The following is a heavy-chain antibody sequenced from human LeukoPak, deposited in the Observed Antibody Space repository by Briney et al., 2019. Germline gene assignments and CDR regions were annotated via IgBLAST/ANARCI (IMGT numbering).Heavy chain of an antibody. Sequence: PGGSLRLSCAASGFSFSSYWMSWVRQAPGKGLEWVANINQEGIETYYVDSVKGRLTISRDNAKNSLFLQMNSLRAEDTAVYYCARGGPGRWPAYYFDYWGRGTLVTVSS. V-gene: IGHV3-7*05. CDR2: INQEGIET. J-gene: IGHJ4*02. CDR1: GFSFSSYW. D-gene: IGHD2-15*01. CDR3: ARGGPGRWPAYYFDY.